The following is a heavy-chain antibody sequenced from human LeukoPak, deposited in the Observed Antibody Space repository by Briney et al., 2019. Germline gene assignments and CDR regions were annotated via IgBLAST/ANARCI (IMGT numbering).Heavy chain of an antibody. Sequence: EASAKASCXASGYTFRNYGITWVRQAPGQGLEWMGWISPYNGNTKYAQKVQGRVTMTTDTSTSTAYMELRSLRSDDTAVYYCARGGSSGPEGWFDPWAQGTLVTVSS. D-gene: IGHD6-19*01. J-gene: IGHJ5*02. CDR2: ISPYNGNT. V-gene: IGHV1-18*01. CDR3: ARGGSSGPEGWFDP. CDR1: GYTFRNYG.